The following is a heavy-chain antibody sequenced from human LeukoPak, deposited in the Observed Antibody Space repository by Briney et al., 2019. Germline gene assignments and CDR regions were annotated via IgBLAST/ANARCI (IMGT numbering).Heavy chain of an antibody. CDR1: GGSISSGSYY. CDR2: IYYSGST. CDR3: ARSSQWLVPGYFDY. V-gene: IGHV4-61*01. J-gene: IGHJ4*02. D-gene: IGHD6-19*01. Sequence: PSQTLSLTCTVSGGSISSGSYYWSWIRQPPGKGLEWIGYIYYSGSTNYDPSLKSRVTISVDTSKNQFSLKLSSVTAADTAVYYCARSSQWLVPGYFDYWGQGTLVTVSS.